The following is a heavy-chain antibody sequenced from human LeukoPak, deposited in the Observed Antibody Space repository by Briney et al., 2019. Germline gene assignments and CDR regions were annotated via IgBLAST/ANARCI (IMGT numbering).Heavy chain of an antibody. Sequence: SETLSLTCAVYGGSFSGYSWSWIRQPPGKGLEWIGEINHSGSTNYNPSLKSRVTISVDTSKNQFSLKLSSVTAADTAVYYCARVSSGWSTWGQGTLVTVSS. J-gene: IGHJ5*02. V-gene: IGHV4-34*01. D-gene: IGHD6-19*01. CDR3: ARVSSGWST. CDR1: GGSFSGYS. CDR2: INHSGST.